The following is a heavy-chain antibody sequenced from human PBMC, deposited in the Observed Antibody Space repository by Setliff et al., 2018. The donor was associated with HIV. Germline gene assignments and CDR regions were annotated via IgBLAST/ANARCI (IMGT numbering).Heavy chain of an antibody. CDR1: GGSISSGGYY. J-gene: IGHJ5*02. Sequence: PSETLSLTCTVSGGSISSGGYYWSWIRQHPGKGLEWIGYIYYSGSTYYNPSLKSRLTMSVDPSKNQFSLKLSSVTAADTAVYYCASVGSGWSHNWFDPWGQGTLVTVSS. V-gene: IGHV4-31*03. CDR3: ASVGSGWSHNWFDP. D-gene: IGHD6-19*01. CDR2: IYYSGST.